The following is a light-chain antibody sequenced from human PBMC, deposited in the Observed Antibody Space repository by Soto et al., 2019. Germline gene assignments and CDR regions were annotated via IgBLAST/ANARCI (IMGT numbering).Light chain of an antibody. Sequence: EIVLTQSPVTLSLSPGESATLSCRASQSVSSSQVAWYQQKPGQAPRLLIYGASSRATGIPDRFSGVGSETDFTLTINRLEPDDFAVYYCQQYATSPRTFGQGTKLEIK. CDR1: QSVSSSQ. CDR2: GAS. CDR3: QQYATSPRT. J-gene: IGKJ2*02. V-gene: IGKV3-20*01.